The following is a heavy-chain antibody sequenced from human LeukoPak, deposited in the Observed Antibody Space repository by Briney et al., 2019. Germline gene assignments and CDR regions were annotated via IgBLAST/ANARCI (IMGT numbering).Heavy chain of an antibody. D-gene: IGHD3-3*01. CDR1: GFIFSSSA. CDR3: VSGSLQSGYNFDY. V-gene: IGHV3-74*01. CDR2: TKYDGSAT. Sequence: GGSLRLSCAVSGFIFSSSAMSWVRHVPGKGLVWVSHTKYDGSATNYADSVKGRFTISRDNAKNTLYLQMNSLRAEDTAVYYCVSGSLQSGYNFDYWGQGALVTVSS. J-gene: IGHJ4*02.